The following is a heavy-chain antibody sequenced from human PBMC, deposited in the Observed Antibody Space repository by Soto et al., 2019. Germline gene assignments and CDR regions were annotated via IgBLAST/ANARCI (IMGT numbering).Heavy chain of an antibody. CDR3: AKDLRWYGSIWFSSNNGMDV. V-gene: IGHV3-30*18. CDR2: ISDDGSNK. Sequence: QVQLVESGGGVVQPGRSLRLSCAASGFTFSSYGMHWVRLAPGKGLEWVAVISDDGSNKYFADSVKGRLTISRDNSKNTLYLQMNSLRAEDTAVYYCAKDLRWYGSIWFSSNNGMDVWGQGTTVTVSS. J-gene: IGHJ6*02. CDR1: GFTFSSYG. D-gene: IGHD6-13*01.